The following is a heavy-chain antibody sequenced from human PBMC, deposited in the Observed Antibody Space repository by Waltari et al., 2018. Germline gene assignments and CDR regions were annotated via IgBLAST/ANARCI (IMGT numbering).Heavy chain of an antibody. J-gene: IGHJ5*02. CDR1: GGSISSSSYY. V-gene: IGHV4-39*07. D-gene: IGHD2-8*01. CDR2: IYYRGIT. CDR3: ARVMRNWFDP. Sequence: QLQLQESGPGLVKPSETLSLTCTVSGGSISSSSYYWGWIRQPPGKGLEWIGSIYYRGITYYNPSLKSRVTISVDTSKNQFSLKLISVTAADTAVYYCARVMRNWFDPWGQGTLVTVSS.